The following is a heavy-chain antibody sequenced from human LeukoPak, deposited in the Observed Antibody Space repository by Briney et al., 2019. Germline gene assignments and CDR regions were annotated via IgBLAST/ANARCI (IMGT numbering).Heavy chain of an antibody. CDR3: ARSRGYCSSTICYRY. J-gene: IGHJ4*02. CDR1: GYTFTSYD. CDR2: MNPNSGNT. V-gene: IGHV1-8*01. D-gene: IGHD2-2*02. Sequence: ASVKVSCKASGYTFTSYDINWVRQATGQGLEWMGWMNPNSGNTGYAQKFQDRVTMTRNTSISTAYMGLSSLRSEDTAVYYCARSRGYCSSTICYRYWGQGTLVTVSS.